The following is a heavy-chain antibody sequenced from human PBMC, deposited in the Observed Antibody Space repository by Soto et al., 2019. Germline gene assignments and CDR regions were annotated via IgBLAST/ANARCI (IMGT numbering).Heavy chain of an antibody. CDR3: ARVGVQLERREVRYYYGMDV. CDR1: GYTFTSYG. J-gene: IGHJ6*02. Sequence: QVQLVQSGAEVKKPGASVKVSCKASGYTFTSYGISWVRQAPGQGLEWMGWISAYNGNTNYAQKLQGRVTMTTDTSTSTAYMELRSLRSDDTAVYYCARVGVQLERREVRYYYGMDVWGRGTTVTVSS. V-gene: IGHV1-18*01. CDR2: ISAYNGNT. D-gene: IGHD1-1*01.